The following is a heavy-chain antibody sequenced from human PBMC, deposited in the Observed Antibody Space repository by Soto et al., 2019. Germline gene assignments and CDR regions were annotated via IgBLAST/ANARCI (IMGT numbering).Heavy chain of an antibody. Sequence: QVQLVQSGAEVKKPGSSVKVSCKASGVTFSNSAINCVRQAPGQGLEWMGGIIPTFGPATYAQKFQGRVTITADESTSTVYMEVNSVRSEDTAVYYCARRIDFYTFYYWGQGTLVTVAS. J-gene: IGHJ4*02. CDR2: IIPTFGPA. D-gene: IGHD3-9*01. CDR1: GVTFSNSA. V-gene: IGHV1-69*01. CDR3: ARRIDFYTFYY.